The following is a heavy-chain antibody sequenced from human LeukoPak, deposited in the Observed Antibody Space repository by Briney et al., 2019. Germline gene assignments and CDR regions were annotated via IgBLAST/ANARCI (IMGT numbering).Heavy chain of an antibody. CDR3: VRVEKEFGPRGGYFDY. CDR1: GFTFRSYA. Sequence: GGSLRLSCAASGFTFRSYAMNWARQAPGKGLEWVSVISGSGSSTYYADSVQGRFTISRDNSKNTLYLQMNSLRAEDTAVYFCVRVEKEFGPRGGYFDYWGQGTLVTVSS. D-gene: IGHD3-10*01. V-gene: IGHV3-23*01. CDR2: ISGSGSST. J-gene: IGHJ4*02.